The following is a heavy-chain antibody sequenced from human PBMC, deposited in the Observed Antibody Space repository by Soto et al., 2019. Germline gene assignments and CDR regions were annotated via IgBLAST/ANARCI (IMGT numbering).Heavy chain of an antibody. D-gene: IGHD6-13*01. V-gene: IGHV3-23*01. J-gene: IGHJ4*02. CDR2: ISGSGGST. CDR3: AYSSTPFDY. CDR1: GFTFSSYA. Sequence: EVQLWETGEGMEQPGGSLSLSCAASGFTFSSYAMSWVRQAPGKGLEWVSAISGSGGSTYYADSVKGRFTISRDNSKNTLYLQMNSLRAEDTAGYYCAYSSTPFDYWGQGTLVTVSS.